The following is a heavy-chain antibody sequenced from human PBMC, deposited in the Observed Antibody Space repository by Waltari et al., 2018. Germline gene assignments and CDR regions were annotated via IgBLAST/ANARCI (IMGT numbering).Heavy chain of an antibody. D-gene: IGHD3-16*01. J-gene: IGHJ4*02. CDR1: GGSISSRSYY. CDR3: AREIIPDYPHYFDY. Sequence: QLQLQESGPGLVKPSETLSLTCTVSGGSISSRSYYWGWIRQPPGKGLEWIGSIYYSGSTYYNPSLKSRVTISVDTSKNQFSLKLSSVTAADTAVYYCAREIIPDYPHYFDYWGQGTLVTVSS. V-gene: IGHV4-39*02. CDR2: IYYSGST.